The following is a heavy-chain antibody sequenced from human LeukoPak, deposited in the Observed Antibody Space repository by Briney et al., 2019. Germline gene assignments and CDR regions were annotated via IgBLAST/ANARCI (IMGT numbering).Heavy chain of an antibody. J-gene: IGHJ4*02. CDR2: INHSGST. CDR3: ARGNRSPYYYGSGSYYYFDY. Sequence: SETLSLTRAVYGGSFSGYYWSWIRPPPGKGLEWIGEINHSGSTNYNPSLKSRVTISVDTSKNQFSLKLSSVTAADTAVYYCARGNRSPYYYGSGSYYYFDYWGQGTLVTVSS. D-gene: IGHD3-10*01. V-gene: IGHV4-34*01. CDR1: GGSFSGYY.